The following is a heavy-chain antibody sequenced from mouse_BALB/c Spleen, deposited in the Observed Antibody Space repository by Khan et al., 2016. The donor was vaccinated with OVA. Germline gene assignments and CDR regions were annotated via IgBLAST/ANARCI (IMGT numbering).Heavy chain of an antibody. J-gene: IGHJ2*01. V-gene: IGHV3-2*02. CDR1: GYSIASDYA. Sequence: VQLKESGPGLVKPSQSQSLTCTVTGYSIASDYAWNWIRQFPGNKLEWMGFISYSGNTNYNPSLKSRTSITRDTSKNQFFLQLNSVTSEDTATYYCARVYGGDFDYWGQGTTLTVSS. D-gene: IGHD1-1*02. CDR3: ARVYGGDFDY. CDR2: ISYSGNT.